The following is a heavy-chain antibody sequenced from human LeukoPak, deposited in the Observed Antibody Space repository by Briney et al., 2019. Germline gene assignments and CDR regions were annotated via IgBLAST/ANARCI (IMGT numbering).Heavy chain of an antibody. CDR2: IKSDGSSI. V-gene: IGHV3-74*01. CDR1: GFIFSSYW. D-gene: IGHD1-26*01. CDR3: ARDQGGSYLDTFDM. J-gene: IGHJ3*02. Sequence: QSGGSLRLSCAASGFIFSSYWIHWVRQPPGKGPVWVSRIKSDGSSISYADSVKGRFTTSRDNAKNMLYLQMNSLRVEDTAVYYCARDQGGSYLDTFDMWGQGTMVTVSS.